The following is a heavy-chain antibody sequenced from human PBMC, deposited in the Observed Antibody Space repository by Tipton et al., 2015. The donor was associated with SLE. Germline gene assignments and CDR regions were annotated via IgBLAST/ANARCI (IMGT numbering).Heavy chain of an antibody. Sequence: GSLRLSCAASGFTFSAYAVSWVRQAPGKGLEWVSGISHISGSTYYADSVKGRFTISRDNSKNTVYLQMNSLRGEDTAIYYCAKDYYDFWSAVDYWGQGTRVTVSS. CDR3: AKDYYDFWSAVDY. J-gene: IGHJ4*02. CDR1: GFTFSAYA. CDR2: ISHISGST. D-gene: IGHD3-3*01. V-gene: IGHV3-23*01.